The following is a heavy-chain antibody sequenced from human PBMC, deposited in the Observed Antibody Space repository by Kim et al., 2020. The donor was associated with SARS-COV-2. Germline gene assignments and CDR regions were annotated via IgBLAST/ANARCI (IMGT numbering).Heavy chain of an antibody. V-gene: IGHV3-74*03. D-gene: IGHD1-26*01. Sequence: TYADSVKGRVTISRDNARHTLYLQMNTLRVEDTAVYYCVRSGSYLTSPFDYWGQGTLVTVSS. J-gene: IGHJ4*02. CDR3: VRSGSYLTSPFDY.